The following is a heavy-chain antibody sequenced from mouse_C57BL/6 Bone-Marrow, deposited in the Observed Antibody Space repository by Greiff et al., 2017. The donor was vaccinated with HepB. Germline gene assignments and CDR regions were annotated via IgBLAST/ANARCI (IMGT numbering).Heavy chain of an antibody. Sequence: EVQLVESGGGLVKPGGSLKLSCAASGFTFSSYAMSWVRQTPEKRLEWVATISDGGSYTYYPDNVKGRFTISRDNAKNNLYLQMSHLKSEDTAMYDGAREEIVGGPLAYWGQGTLVTVSA. J-gene: IGHJ3*01. CDR3: AREEIVGGPLAY. CDR2: ISDGGSYT. CDR1: GFTFSSYA. V-gene: IGHV5-4*01. D-gene: IGHD1-3*01.